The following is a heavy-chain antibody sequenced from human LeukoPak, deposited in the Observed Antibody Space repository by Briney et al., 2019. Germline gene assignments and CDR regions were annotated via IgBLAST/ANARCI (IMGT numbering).Heavy chain of an antibody. CDR3: ARAEGRQWLVPYFDY. CDR2: INHSGST. J-gene: IGHJ4*02. Sequence: SETLSLTCAVYGGFFSGYYWSWIRQPPGKGLEWIGEINHSGSTNYNPSLKSRVTISVDTSKNQFSLKLSSVTAADTAVYYCARAEGRQWLVPYFDYWGQGTLVTVSS. V-gene: IGHV4-34*01. D-gene: IGHD6-19*01. CDR1: GGFFSGYY.